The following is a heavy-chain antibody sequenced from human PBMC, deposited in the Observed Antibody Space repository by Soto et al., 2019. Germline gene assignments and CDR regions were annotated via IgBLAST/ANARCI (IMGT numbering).Heavy chain of an antibody. CDR2: TIPVFGTA. CDR3: ARGDATKIVVTTYYGMDV. D-gene: IGHD4-17*01. V-gene: IGHV1-69*12. J-gene: IGHJ6*02. Sequence: QVQLVQSGAEVKKPGSSVKVSCKASGGTLSNYDISWVRQAPGQGLEWMGGTIPVFGTANYAQKFQGRVTITADESTSTVYMDVTSLRSEDTAVYYCARGDATKIVVTTYYGMDVWGQGTTVTVSS. CDR1: GGTLSNYD.